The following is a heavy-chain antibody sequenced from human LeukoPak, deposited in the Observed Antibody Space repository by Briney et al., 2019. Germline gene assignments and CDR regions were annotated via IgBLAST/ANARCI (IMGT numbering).Heavy chain of an antibody. CDR3: ARRVGAFPTYYFDY. CDR2: IYYNGRI. J-gene: IGHJ4*02. CDR1: GGSISNGGYY. V-gene: IGHV4-31*03. D-gene: IGHD3-3*02. Sequence: SETLSLTCTVSGGSISNGGYYWSWIRQHPGKGLEWIGYIYYNGRINYNPSLKSRIAISVDTSKNQFSLKLSSVTAADTAVYYCARRVGAFPTYYFDYWGQGTRVTVSS.